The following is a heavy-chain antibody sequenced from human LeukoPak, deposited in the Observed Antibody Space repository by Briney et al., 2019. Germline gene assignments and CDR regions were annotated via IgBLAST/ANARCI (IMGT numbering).Heavy chain of an antibody. D-gene: IGHD1-26*01. CDR2: INTNTGKP. CDR3: TSVIVGATAPWFDP. V-gene: IGHV7-4-1*02. Sequence: EASVKVSCKASGNILTRYTINWVRQAPGQGLEWMGWINTNTGKPVYAQGLTGRFVFSWDTSVSTAYLQISSLKTEDTGIYFCTSVIVGATAPWFDPWGQATPVTVSS. J-gene: IGHJ5*02. CDR1: GNILTRYT.